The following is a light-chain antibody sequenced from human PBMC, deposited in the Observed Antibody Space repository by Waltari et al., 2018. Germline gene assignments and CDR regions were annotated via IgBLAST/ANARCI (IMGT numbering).Light chain of an antibody. Sequence: DIVLTQSPDSLAVSLGERAPIHCKSSQSVLYNSNNKNYLAWYQQKQGQPPKLLIYWASTRESGVPDRFSGSGSGTDSTLTISSLQAEDVAIYYCHQYYSAPRTFGQGTKVEIK. V-gene: IGKV4-1*01. J-gene: IGKJ1*01. CDR1: QSVLYNSNNKNY. CDR3: HQYYSAPRT. CDR2: WAS.